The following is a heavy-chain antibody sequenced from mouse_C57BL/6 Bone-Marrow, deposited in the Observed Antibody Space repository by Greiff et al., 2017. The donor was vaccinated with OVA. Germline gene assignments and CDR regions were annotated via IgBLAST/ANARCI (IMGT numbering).Heavy chain of an antibody. CDR1: GFSLTSYG. V-gene: IGHV2-5*01. Sequence: QVQLQQSGPGLVQPSQSLSITCTVSGFSLTSYGVHWVRQSPGKGLEWLGVIWRGGSTDYNAAFMSRLSITKDNSKSQVFFKMNSLQADDTAIYYCAKKRDGYYDGYFDVWGTGTTVTVSS. D-gene: IGHD2-3*01. CDR3: AKKRDGYYDGYFDV. J-gene: IGHJ1*03. CDR2: IWRGGST.